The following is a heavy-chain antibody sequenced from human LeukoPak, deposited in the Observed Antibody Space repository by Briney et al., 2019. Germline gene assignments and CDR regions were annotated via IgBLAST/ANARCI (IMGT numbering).Heavy chain of an antibody. CDR1: GGSISSYY. J-gene: IGHJ5*02. Sequence: SETLSLTCTVSGGSISSYYWSWIRQPPGKGPEWIGYIYYSGSTNYNPSLKSRVTISVDTSKNQFSLKLSSVTAADTAVYYCARATWLPHFDPWGQGTLVTVSS. D-gene: IGHD6-19*01. CDR2: IYYSGST. CDR3: ARATWLPHFDP. V-gene: IGHV4-59*01.